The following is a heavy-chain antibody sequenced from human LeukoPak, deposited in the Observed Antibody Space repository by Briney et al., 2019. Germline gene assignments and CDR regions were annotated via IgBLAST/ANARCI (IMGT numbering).Heavy chain of an antibody. D-gene: IGHD6-19*01. CDR1: GGSISSYY. V-gene: IGHV4-59*01. CDR3: ARQAFNSGRYEY. J-gene: IGHJ4*02. Sequence: SETLSLTCTVSGGSISSYYWSWIRQPPGKGLEWIGYIYYSGSTNYNPSLKSRVTISVDTPKNQFPLKLSSVTAADTAVYYCARQAFNSGRYEYWGQGTLVTVSS. CDR2: IYYSGST.